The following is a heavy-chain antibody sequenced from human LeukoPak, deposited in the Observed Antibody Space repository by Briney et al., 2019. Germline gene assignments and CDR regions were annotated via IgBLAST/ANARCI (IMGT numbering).Heavy chain of an antibody. CDR3: ARDRSSSSSFDY. V-gene: IGHV3-21*01. Sequence: GGSLRLSCAASGFTFSSYMMTWVRQAPGKGLEWVSSISSSSSYIYYADSVKGRFTISRDNAKNSLYLQMNSLRAEDTAVYYCARDRSSSSSFDYWGQGTLVTVSS. J-gene: IGHJ4*02. CDR1: GFTFSSYM. CDR2: ISSSSSYI. D-gene: IGHD6-13*01.